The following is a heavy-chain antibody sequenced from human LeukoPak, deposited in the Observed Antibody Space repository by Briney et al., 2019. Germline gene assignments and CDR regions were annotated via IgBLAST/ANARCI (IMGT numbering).Heavy chain of an antibody. V-gene: IGHV3-66*01. J-gene: IGHJ4*02. CDR2: IYSGGNT. CDR1: GFTVSSNY. CDR3: VRDEGFHGSGSD. Sequence: GGSLRLSCAAPGFTVSSNYMSWVRQAPGKGLEWVSVIYSGGNTYYADSVKGRFTISRDNSKNTLYLQMNSLRGEDTAVYYCVRDEGFHGSGSDWGQGTLVTVSS. D-gene: IGHD3-10*01.